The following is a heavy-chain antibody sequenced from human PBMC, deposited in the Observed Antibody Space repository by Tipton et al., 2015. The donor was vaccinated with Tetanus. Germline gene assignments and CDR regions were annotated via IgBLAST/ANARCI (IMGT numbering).Heavy chain of an antibody. Sequence: TLSLTCVVSGGSISRGDYYWSWIRQPPGKGLEWIGYIYYSGSTNYNPSLKSRVTILVNTSKKHFSLKLSSVTAADTAVYYCARGHGSGKNSFQFEYWGQGTLVTVSS. J-gene: IGHJ4*02. V-gene: IGHV4-30-4*07. CDR1: GGSISRGDYY. CDR3: ARGHGSGKNSFQFEY. CDR2: IYYSGST. D-gene: IGHD3-10*01.